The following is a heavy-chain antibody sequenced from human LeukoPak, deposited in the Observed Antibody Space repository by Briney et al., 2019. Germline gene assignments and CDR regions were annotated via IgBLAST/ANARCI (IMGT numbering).Heavy chain of an antibody. V-gene: IGHV1-69*13. Sequence: SVKVSCKASGGTFSSHPISWVRHAPGQGLEWMGGIIPIFGTAHYAQRFQGRVTITADESTSTAYMELSSLKSEHTAIYYCARERSGYGYYYGMGVWGKGTTVTVSS. D-gene: IGHD5-12*01. CDR3: ARERSGYGYYYGMGV. CDR2: IIPIFGTA. CDR1: GGTFSSHP. J-gene: IGHJ6*04.